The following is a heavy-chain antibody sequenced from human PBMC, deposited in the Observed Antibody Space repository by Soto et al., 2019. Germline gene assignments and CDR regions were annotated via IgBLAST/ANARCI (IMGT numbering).Heavy chain of an antibody. CDR1: GGSISDFY. D-gene: IGHD6-13*01. Sequence: SETLSLTCTGSGGSISDFYCSWIRQPPGRGLEWIGYIHYNGDADYNPSLKSRFTISVDTFKNQFSLRLSSVTAADTAVYYCARHSGSSGGAFDLWGQGTMVT. V-gene: IGHV4-59*08. J-gene: IGHJ3*01. CDR3: ARHSGSSGGAFDL. CDR2: IHYNGDA.